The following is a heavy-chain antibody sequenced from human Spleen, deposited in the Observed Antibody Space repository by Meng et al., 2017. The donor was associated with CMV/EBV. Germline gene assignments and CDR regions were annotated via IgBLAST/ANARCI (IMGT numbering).Heavy chain of an antibody. CDR1: YP. CDR3: ARDLGVVLPADAGHYYFYGMDV. Sequence: YPMFWVRQAPGKGLEWVSSITSSSNQIYYADSVKGRFTISRDNARNSLYLQMNSLRGDDTAIYYCARDLGVVLPADAGHYYFYGMDVWGQGTTVTVSS. CDR2: ITSSSNQI. V-gene: IGHV3-21*01. J-gene: IGHJ6*02. D-gene: IGHD2-2*01.